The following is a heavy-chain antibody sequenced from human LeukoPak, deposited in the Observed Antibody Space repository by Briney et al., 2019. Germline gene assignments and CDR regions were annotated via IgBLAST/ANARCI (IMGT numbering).Heavy chain of an antibody. CDR3: ARMTGYYLDS. CDR1: GDSISSGDYY. Sequence: PSQTLSLTCTVSGDSISSGDYYWSWIRQHPGKGPEWMGYIYYRGTTYYNPSLRSRIIMSVDTSKNQFSLKVSSVTAADTAVYYCARMTGYYLDSWGQGTVVTVSS. D-gene: IGHD3-9*01. J-gene: IGHJ4*02. CDR2: IYYRGTT. V-gene: IGHV4-31*03.